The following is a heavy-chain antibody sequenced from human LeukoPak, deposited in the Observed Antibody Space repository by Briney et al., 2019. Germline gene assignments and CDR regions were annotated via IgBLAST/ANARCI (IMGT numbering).Heavy chain of an antibody. CDR3: ARALSGYCSGGSCYGIDDY. CDR2: INPSGGST. D-gene: IGHD2-15*01. CDR1: GYTFTGYY. J-gene: IGHJ4*02. V-gene: IGHV1-46*01. Sequence: VASVKVSCKASGYTFTGYYMHWLRQAPGQGLEWMGIINPSGGSTGYAQKFQGRVTMTRDTSTSTVYMELSSLRSEHTAVYYCARALSGYCSGGSCYGIDDYWGQGTLVTVSS.